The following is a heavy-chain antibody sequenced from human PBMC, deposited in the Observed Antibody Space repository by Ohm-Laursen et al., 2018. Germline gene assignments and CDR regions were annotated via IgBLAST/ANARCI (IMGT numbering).Heavy chain of an antibody. CDR1: GGSFSGYD. J-gene: IGHJ3*02. V-gene: IGHV4-34*01. D-gene: IGHD5-24*01. CDR2: INHSGRT. Sequence: SDTLSLTCAVYGGSFSGYDWSWIRQPPGKGLEWIGEINHSGRTNYNPSLKSRVIISVDTSKNQVSLRMSPVTAADTAAYYCARYSPVEMIIRGAFDIWGQGTMVTVSS. CDR3: ARYSPVEMIIRGAFDI.